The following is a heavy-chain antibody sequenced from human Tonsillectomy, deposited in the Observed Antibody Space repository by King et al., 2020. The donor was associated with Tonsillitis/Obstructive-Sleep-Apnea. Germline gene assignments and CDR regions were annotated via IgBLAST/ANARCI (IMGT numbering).Heavy chain of an antibody. D-gene: IGHD3-9*01. CDR3: ARGDLLTGYYASTDFDY. CDR2: INHSGSS. Sequence: VQLPQGGAGLLKPSETLSLTCAVYGGSFSAYYWSWIRQPPGKGLEWIGEINHSGSSKYNPSLKSRVIMSLDTSKNQFSLKLSSVTAADTAVYYCARGDLLTGYYASTDFDYWGQGTLVTVSS. J-gene: IGHJ4*02. CDR1: GGSFSAYY. V-gene: IGHV4-34*01.